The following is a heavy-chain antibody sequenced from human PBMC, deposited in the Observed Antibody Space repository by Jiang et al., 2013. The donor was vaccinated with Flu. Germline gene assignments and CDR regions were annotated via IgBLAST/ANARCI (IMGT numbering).Heavy chain of an antibody. Sequence: QLLESGGTLVQPGGSLRLSCTASGFIFSNFGMGWVRQAPGKGLEWVAAISGGGGSTNYAGSVKGRFTISRDNSKNTVFLQMNSLRADDAGRYYCAKSTSSGYYYGWFDPWGQGTLVTVSS. J-gene: IGHJ5*02. CDR1: GFIFSNFG. V-gene: IGHV3-23*01. CDR3: AKSTSSGYYYGWFDP. D-gene: IGHD3-22*01. CDR2: ISGGGGST.